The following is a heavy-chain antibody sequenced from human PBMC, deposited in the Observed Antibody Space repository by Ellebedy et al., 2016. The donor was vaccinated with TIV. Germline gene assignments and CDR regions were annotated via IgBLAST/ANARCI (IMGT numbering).Heavy chain of an antibody. D-gene: IGHD4-17*01. J-gene: IGHJ4*01. CDR2: IHYGGST. Sequence: MPSETLSLTCTVSGDSISEYYWNWVRQPPGKGLQWIGYIHYGGSTSYIPSLKSRVTMSLDTSQNQFSLRLSSVTPADTAVYYCARSDYGDSHFDYWGPGALVTVSS. V-gene: IGHV4-59*01. CDR1: GDSISEYY. CDR3: ARSDYGDSHFDY.